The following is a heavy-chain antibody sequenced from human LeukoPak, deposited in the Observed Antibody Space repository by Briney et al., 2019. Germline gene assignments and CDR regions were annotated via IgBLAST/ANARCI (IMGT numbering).Heavy chain of an antibody. J-gene: IGHJ5*02. Sequence: SETLSLTCTVSGGSINSSSYYWGWIRQPPGKGLEWIGSIFYSGNTYDNPSLKSRVTISVDTPKNQFSLKLSSVTAADTAVYYCARNRYYYGSGSYGVPNWFDPWGQGTLVTVSS. CDR3: ARNRYYYGSGSYGVPNWFDP. CDR1: GGSINSSSYY. V-gene: IGHV4-39*01. CDR2: IFYSGNT. D-gene: IGHD3-10*01.